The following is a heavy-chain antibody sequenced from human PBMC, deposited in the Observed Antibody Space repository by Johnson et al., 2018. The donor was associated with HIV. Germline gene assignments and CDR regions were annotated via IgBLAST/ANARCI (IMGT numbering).Heavy chain of an antibody. J-gene: IGHJ3*02. CDR3: AREGAAAGPTDAFDI. D-gene: IGHD6-13*01. CDR2: INWNGGST. Sequence: VQLVESGGGVERPGGSLRLSCAASGFIFDDYGMNWVRQVPGKGLEWVSGINWNGGSTGYADSVKGRFTISRDNSKNSLYLQMNSLRAEDTAVYYCAREGAAAGPTDAFDIWGQGTMVTVSS. CDR1: GFIFDDYG. V-gene: IGHV3-20*04.